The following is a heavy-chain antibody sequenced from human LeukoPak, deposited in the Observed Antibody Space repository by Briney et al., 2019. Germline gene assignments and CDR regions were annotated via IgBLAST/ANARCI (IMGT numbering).Heavy chain of an antibody. CDR2: ISYDGSNK. V-gene: IGHV3-30*03. J-gene: IGHJ4*02. Sequence: PGGSLRLSCAASGFTFSSYGMHWVRQAPGKGLEWVAVISYDGSNKYYADSVKGRFTISRDNAKNSLYLQMNSLRAEDTALYYCARDRRWWRYSGYDEGFDYWGQGTLVTVSS. D-gene: IGHD5-12*01. CDR3: ARDRRWWRYSGYDEGFDY. CDR1: GFTFSSYG.